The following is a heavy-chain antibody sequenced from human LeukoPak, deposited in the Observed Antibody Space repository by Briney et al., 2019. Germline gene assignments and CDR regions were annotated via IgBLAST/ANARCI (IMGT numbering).Heavy chain of an antibody. CDR3: ASPIDTIVGATTGDDI. CDR1: GGTFSSYA. D-gene: IGHD1-26*01. V-gene: IGHV1-69*04. J-gene: IGHJ3*02. CDR2: IIPILGIA. Sequence: SVKVSCKAAGGTFSSYAISWVRQAPGQGLEWMGRIIPILGIANYAQKFQGRVTINADKSTSTASMELRSLRSADTAVYYCASPIDTIVGATTGDDIWGQGTMVTVSS.